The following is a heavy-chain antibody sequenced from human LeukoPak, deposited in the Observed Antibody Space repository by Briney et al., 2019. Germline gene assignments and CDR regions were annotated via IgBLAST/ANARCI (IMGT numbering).Heavy chain of an antibody. J-gene: IGHJ1*01. Sequence: QPGGSLRLSCAASGFTFSSYGMSWVRQAPGKGLEWVANIKQDGSEKYYVDSVKGRFTISRDNAKNSLYLQMNSLRAEDTAVYYCASRAEYFQHWGQGTLVTVSS. CDR1: GFTFSSYG. V-gene: IGHV3-7*01. CDR2: IKQDGSEK. CDR3: ASRAEYFQH.